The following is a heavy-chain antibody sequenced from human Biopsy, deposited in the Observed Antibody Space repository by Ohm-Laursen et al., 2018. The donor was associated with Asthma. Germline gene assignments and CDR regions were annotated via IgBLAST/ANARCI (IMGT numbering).Heavy chain of an antibody. CDR1: GFTFSSYG. CDR2: ISYDRSNK. J-gene: IGHJ3*02. Sequence: SLRLSCAASGFTFSSYGMHWVRQAPGKGLEWVAVISYDRSNKYYADSVKGRFTISRDNSKNTLYLQMNSLRAEDTAVYYCVRDGTDDAFDIWGQGTVVSVSS. V-gene: IGHV3-30*03. D-gene: IGHD1-1*01. CDR3: VRDGTDDAFDI.